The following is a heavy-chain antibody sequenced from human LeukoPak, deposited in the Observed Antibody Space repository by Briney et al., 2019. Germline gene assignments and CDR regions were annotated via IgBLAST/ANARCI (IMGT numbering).Heavy chain of an antibody. V-gene: IGHV4-59*01. Sequence: PSETLSLTCTVSGGSISSYYWSWIRQPPGKGLEWIGYIYYSGSTNYNPSLKSRVTISVDTSKNQFSLKLSSVTAADTAVYYCARGWVPGPRRGISWFDPWGQGTLVTVSS. J-gene: IGHJ5*02. D-gene: IGHD1-14*01. CDR2: IYYSGST. CDR3: ARGWVPGPRRGISWFDP. CDR1: GGSISSYY.